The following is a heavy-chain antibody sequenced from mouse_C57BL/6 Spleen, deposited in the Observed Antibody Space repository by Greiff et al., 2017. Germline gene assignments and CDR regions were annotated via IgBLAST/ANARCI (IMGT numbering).Heavy chain of an antibody. Sequence: EVQGVESGGGLVKPGGSLKLSCAASGFTFSSYAMSWVRQTPEKRLEWVATISDGGSYTYYPDNVKGRFTISRDNAKNNLYLQMSHLKSEDTAMYYCARDQDTTEYCDVWGTGTTVTVSS. D-gene: IGHD1-1*01. J-gene: IGHJ1*03. V-gene: IGHV5-4*01. CDR1: GFTFSSYA. CDR3: ARDQDTTEYCDV. CDR2: ISDGGSYT.